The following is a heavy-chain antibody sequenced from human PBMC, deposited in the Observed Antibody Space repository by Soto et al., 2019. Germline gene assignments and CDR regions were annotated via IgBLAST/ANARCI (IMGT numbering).Heavy chain of an antibody. Sequence: ASVKVSCKASGYTFTSYAMHWVRQAPGQGLEWMGWMNPNSGNTGYAQKFQGRVTMTRNTSISTAYMELSSLRSEDTAVYYCARGLDDVVKLGYCTNGVCYTQQNWGQGTLVTVSS. CDR2: MNPNSGNT. J-gene: IGHJ4*02. V-gene: IGHV1-8*02. CDR1: GYTFTSYA. D-gene: IGHD2-8*01. CDR3: ARGLDDVVKLGYCTNGVCYTQQN.